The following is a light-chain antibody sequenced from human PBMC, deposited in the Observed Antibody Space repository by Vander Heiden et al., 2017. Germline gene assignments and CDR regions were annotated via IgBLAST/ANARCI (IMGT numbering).Light chain of an antibody. V-gene: IGLV1-47*01. Sequence: CSRSSSNIGSNYVYWYQQLPGTAPKLLIYRNNQRPSGVPDRFSGSKSGTSASLAISGLRSEDEADYYCAAWDDSLSAWVFGGGTKLTVL. J-gene: IGLJ3*02. CDR3: AAWDDSLSAWV. CDR2: RNN. CDR1: SSNIGSNY.